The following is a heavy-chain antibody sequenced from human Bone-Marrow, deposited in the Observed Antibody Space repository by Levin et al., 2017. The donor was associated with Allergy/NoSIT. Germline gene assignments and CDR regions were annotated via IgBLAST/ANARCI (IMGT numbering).Heavy chain of an antibody. Sequence: QTLSLTCAFSGFSLSSTGVGVGWIRQSPGKALEWLALIYWDDDKRYSPSLKSRLSITKDTSKNQVVLRMTNMDPVDTATYYCAHNMYGSWYFDLWGRGTLVTVSS. CDR3: AHNMYGSWYFDL. J-gene: IGHJ2*01. V-gene: IGHV2-5*02. D-gene: IGHD3-10*01. CDR1: GFSLSSTGVG. CDR2: IYWDDDK.